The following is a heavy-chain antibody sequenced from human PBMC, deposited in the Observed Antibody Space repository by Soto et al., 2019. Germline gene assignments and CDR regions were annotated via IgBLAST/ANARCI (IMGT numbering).Heavy chain of an antibody. V-gene: IGHV1-69*13. CDR2: IIAIYGTA. J-gene: IGHJ4*02. CDR3: ERQNQLGTRDFDY. D-gene: IGHD7-27*01. Sequence: GASVKVSCKDSGYTFTSYGICWVRQAPGQGLEWMGGIIAIYGTANYAQKFQGRVTITADESTSTAYMELSSLRSEDTAVYYCERQNQLGTRDFDYWGQGTLVTVSS. CDR1: GYTFTSYG.